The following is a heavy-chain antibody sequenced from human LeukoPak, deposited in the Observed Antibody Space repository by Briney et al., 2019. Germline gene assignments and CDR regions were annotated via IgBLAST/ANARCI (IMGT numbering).Heavy chain of an antibody. J-gene: IGHJ4*02. D-gene: IGHD6-19*01. CDR2: IYTSGST. CDR1: GGSISSYY. CDR3: ARDNPYSSGWYYFDY. V-gene: IGHV4-4*07. Sequence: SETLSLTCTVSGGSISSYYWSWIRQPAGKGLEWIGRIYTSGSTNYNPSLKSRVTMSVDTSKNQSSLKLSSVTAADTAVYYCARDNPYSSGWYYFDYWGQGTLVTVSS.